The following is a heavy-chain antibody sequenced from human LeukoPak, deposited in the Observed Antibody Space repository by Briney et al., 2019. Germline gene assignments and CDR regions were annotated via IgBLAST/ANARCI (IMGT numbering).Heavy chain of an antibody. CDR2: IYYSGST. CDR3: ARLKLYEYYYDSSGYSSFFGFDY. J-gene: IGHJ4*02. CDR1: GGSIRGYY. D-gene: IGHD3-22*01. Sequence: SETLSLTCNVSGGSIRGYYWSWIRQPPGKGLEWIGSIYYSGSTYYNPSLKSRVTISVDTSKNQFSLKLSSVTAADTAVYYCARLKLYEYYYDSSGYSSFFGFDYWGQGTLVTVSS. V-gene: IGHV4-39*01.